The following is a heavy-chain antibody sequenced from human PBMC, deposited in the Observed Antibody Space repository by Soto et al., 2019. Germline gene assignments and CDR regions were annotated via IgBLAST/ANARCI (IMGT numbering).Heavy chain of an antibody. CDR3: ARTIAAVGGRLGYYYGMDV. D-gene: IGHD6-13*01. Sequence: PSETLSLTCTVSGGSISSSIYYWGWIRQPPGKGLEWIGSIYYSGSTYYNPSLKSRVTISVDTSKNQFSLKLSSVTAADTAVYYCARTIAAVGGRLGYYYGMDVWGQGTTVTVSS. J-gene: IGHJ6*02. CDR2: IYYSGST. CDR1: GGSISSSIYY. V-gene: IGHV4-39*01.